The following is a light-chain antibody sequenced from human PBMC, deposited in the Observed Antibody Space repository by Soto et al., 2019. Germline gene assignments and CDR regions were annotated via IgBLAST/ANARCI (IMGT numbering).Light chain of an antibody. CDR1: SSNIGARFD. J-gene: IGLJ1*01. CDR3: QSYDSSLASFV. CDR2: VNT. Sequence: QSVLTQPPSGSRAPGQSVTISCTGSSSNIGARFDVHWYRHLPGTAPKLLISVNTNGPSGVADRFSGSKSGTSASLAIAGLRAEDEADYYCQSYDSSLASFVFRTGTKVTVL. V-gene: IGLV1-40*01.